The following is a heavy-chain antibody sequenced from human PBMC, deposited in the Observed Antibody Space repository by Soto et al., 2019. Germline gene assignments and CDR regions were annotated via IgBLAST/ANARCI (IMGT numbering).Heavy chain of an antibody. J-gene: IGHJ4*02. D-gene: IGHD6-13*01. CDR1: GYTFTSYY. Sequence: ASVKVSCKASGYTFTSYYMHWVRQAPGQGLEWMGIINPSGGSTSYAQKFQGRVSMARDTSTSTVYMDLSSLRSDDTAVYYCARDLAAADYWGQGTLVTVSS. V-gene: IGHV1-46*01. CDR2: INPSGGST. CDR3: ARDLAAADY.